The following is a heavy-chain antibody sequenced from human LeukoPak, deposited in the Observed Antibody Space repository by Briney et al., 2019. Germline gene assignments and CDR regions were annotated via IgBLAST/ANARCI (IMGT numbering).Heavy chain of an antibody. V-gene: IGHV3-21*01. Sequence: GGSLRLSCAASGFTFSSYSMNWVRQAPGKGLEWVSSISSSSSYIYYADSLKGRFTISRDNAKKSVYLQMNSLRAEDTAVYYCAKDYYDILTGQPDYWGQGTLVTVSS. J-gene: IGHJ4*02. D-gene: IGHD3-9*01. CDR2: ISSSSSYI. CDR3: AKDYYDILTGQPDY. CDR1: GFTFSSYS.